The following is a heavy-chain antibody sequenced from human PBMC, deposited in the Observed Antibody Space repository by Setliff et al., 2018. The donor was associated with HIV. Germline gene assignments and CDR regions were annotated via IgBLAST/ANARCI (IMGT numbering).Heavy chain of an antibody. CDR2: VFYTGTT. J-gene: IGHJ3*02. D-gene: IGHD6-19*01. CDR1: GDSTRTTNDD. CDR3: ARYSSDHYAFVI. Sequence: PSETLSLTCLVSGDSTRTTNDDWGWVRQSPGKGLEWFGSVFYTGTTYYNPSLLSRLTISVEPSKNPFSLKLYSVTAADTALYYCARYSSDHYAFVIWGQGTMVTVSS. V-gene: IGHV4-39*01.